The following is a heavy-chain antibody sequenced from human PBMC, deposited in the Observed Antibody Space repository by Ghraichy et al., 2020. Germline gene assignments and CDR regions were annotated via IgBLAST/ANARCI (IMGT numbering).Heavy chain of an antibody. D-gene: IGHD1-26*01. CDR2: IYYTGST. CDR3: ARQNSGMHFDY. J-gene: IGHJ4*02. V-gene: IGHV4-39*01. CDR1: GGSISYSSSYY. Sequence: SETLSLTYTVSGGSISYSSSYYWGWIRQPAGKGLEWIGSIYYTGSTQYNPSLESRVIISVDTSKNHFSLNLSSVTAADTAVYYCARQNSGMHFDYWGQGTLVTVSS.